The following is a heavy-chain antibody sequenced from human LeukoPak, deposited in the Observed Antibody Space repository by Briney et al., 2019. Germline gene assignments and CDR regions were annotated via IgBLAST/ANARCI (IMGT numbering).Heavy chain of an antibody. D-gene: IGHD3-3*01. Sequence: GASVKVSCKASGGTFSSYAISWVRQAPGQGLEWVGEVIPIFGTANYAQKFQGRVTITTDESTSTAYMEVSSLRSEDTAVYYCARHGGITIFGVAQPGGAFDIWGQGTMLTVSS. J-gene: IGHJ3*02. CDR1: GGTFSSYA. CDR3: ARHGGITIFGVAQPGGAFDI. V-gene: IGHV1-69*05. CDR2: VIPIFGTA.